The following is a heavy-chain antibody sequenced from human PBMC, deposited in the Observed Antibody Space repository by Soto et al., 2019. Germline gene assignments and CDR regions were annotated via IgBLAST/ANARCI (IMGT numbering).Heavy chain of an antibody. J-gene: IGHJ1*01. CDR3: TRGYSSGWYGYFQH. CDR1: GFTFGDYA. D-gene: IGHD6-19*01. V-gene: IGHV3-49*03. Sequence: GGSLRLSCTASGFTFGDYAMSWFRQAPGKGLEWVGFIRSKAYGGTTEYAASVKGRFTISRDDSKSIAYLQMNSLKTEDTAVYYCTRGYSSGWYGYFQHWGQGTLVTVSS. CDR2: IRSKAYGGTT.